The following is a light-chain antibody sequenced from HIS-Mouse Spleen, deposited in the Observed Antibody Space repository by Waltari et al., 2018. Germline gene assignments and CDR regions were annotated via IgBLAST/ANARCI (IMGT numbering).Light chain of an antibody. CDR2: GTN. Sequence: SSELTQDPAVSVALGQTVRITCQGDSLRSYYASWYQQKPGQAPVLVIYGTNNRPSGITDRFSGSSSGNTASLTITGAQAEDEADYYCNSRDSSGNHVVFGGGTKLTVL. J-gene: IGLJ2*01. CDR1: SLRSYY. CDR3: NSRDSSGNHVV. V-gene: IGLV3-19*01.